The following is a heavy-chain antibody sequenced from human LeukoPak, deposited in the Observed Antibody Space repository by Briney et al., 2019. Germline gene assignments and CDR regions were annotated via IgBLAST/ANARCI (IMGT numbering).Heavy chain of an antibody. V-gene: IGHV3-69-1*01. CDR1: GFTFSSYA. J-gene: IGHJ4*02. Sequence: TSGGSLRLSCAASGFTFSSYAMSWVRQAPGKGLEWVSSISSSSYIYYADSVKGRFTISRDNAKNSLYLQMNSLRAEDTAVYYCARGHFDYWGQGTLVTVSS. CDR2: ISSSSYI. CDR3: ARGHFDY.